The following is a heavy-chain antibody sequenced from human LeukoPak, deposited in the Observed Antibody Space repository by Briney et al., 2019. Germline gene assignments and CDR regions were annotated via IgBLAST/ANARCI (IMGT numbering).Heavy chain of an antibody. J-gene: IGHJ3*02. V-gene: IGHV7-4-1*02. CDR2: INTNNGNP. CDR3: ARGLRDAFDI. D-gene: IGHD5/OR15-5a*01. CDR1: GSTFTSYA. Sequence: GASVKVSCKASGSTFTSYAMNWVRQAPGQGLEWMGWINTNNGNPTYAQDFTGRFVFSLDTSVSTAYLQISSLKAEDTAVYYCARGLRDAFDIWGQGTMVTVSS.